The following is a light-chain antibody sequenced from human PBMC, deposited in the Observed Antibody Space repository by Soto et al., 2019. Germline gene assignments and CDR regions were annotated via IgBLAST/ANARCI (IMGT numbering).Light chain of an antibody. V-gene: IGLV2-11*01. CDR3: CSYAGCYSPM. J-gene: IGLJ3*02. CDR1: SCDVGAYDF. Sequence: QSALTQPRSASGSPGQSVTISCTGTSCDVGAYDFVSWYQQHPGTATQLMFYDVTKRPSVVPDRFSGSKSGNTASLTISVLSDEDEADYCCCSYAGCYSPMFGGGTQLTVL. CDR2: DVT.